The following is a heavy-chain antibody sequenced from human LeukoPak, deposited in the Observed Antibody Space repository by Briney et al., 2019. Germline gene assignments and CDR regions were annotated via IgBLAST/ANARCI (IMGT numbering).Heavy chain of an antibody. CDR3: ARGLMVRGVGYGMDV. D-gene: IGHD3-10*01. CDR2: IYYSGST. Sequence: SQTLSLTCAVSGGSISSGDFSWSWIRQPPGKGLEWIGYIYYSGSTYYNPSLKSRVTISVDTSKNQFSLKLSSVTAADTAVYYCARGLMVRGVGYGMDVWGKGTTVTVSS. V-gene: IGHV4-31*11. CDR1: GGSISSGDFS. J-gene: IGHJ6*04.